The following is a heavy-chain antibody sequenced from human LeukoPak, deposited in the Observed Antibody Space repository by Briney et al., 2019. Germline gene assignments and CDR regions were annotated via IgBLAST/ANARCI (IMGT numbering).Heavy chain of an antibody. J-gene: IGHJ4*02. CDR2: IIPIFGTA. Sequence: SVKVSCKASGGTFSSYAISWVRQAPGQWLEWMGGIIPIFGTANYAQKFQGRVTITADESTSTAYMELSSLRSEDTAVYYCATPYGGNGGYYFDYWGQGTLVTVSS. CDR3: ATPYGGNGGYYFDY. D-gene: IGHD4-23*01. V-gene: IGHV1-69*13. CDR1: GGTFSSYA.